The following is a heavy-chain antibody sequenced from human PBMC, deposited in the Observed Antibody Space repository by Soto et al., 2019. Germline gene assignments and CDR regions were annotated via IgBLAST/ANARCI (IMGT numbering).Heavy chain of an antibody. CDR1: GYTFTNYG. J-gene: IGHJ4*02. V-gene: IGHV1-18*01. CDR2: ISGNNGHT. D-gene: IGHD1-1*01. CDR3: ARDSGWISGTSGFYY. Sequence: ASVKVSCKASGYTFTNYGVSWVRQAPGQGLEWMGWISGNNGHTNYAQKFQGRVTMTTDTSTNTVYMELRSLSSDDTAVYYCARDSGWISGTSGFYYWGQGTPVTVSS.